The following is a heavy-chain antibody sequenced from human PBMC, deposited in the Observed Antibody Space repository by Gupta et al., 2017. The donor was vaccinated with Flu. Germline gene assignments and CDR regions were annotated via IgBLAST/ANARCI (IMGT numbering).Heavy chain of an antibody. Sequence: FSSYSMNWVRQAPGKGLEWVSSISSSSSYIYYADSVKGRFTISRDNAKNSLYLQMNSLRAEDTAVYYCARAWGGDYWYFDLCGRGTLVTVSS. J-gene: IGHJ2*01. V-gene: IGHV3-21*01. CDR3: ARAWGGDYWYFDL. CDR2: ISSSSSYI. D-gene: IGHD2-21*01. CDR1: FSSYS.